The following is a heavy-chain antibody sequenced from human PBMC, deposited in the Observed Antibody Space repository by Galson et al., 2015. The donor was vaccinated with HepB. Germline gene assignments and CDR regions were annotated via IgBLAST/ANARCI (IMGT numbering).Heavy chain of an antibody. V-gene: IGHV3-48*03. Sequence: SLRLSCAASGFSFSSYEMNWVRQAPGKGLEWVSYISSSGSSIYYADSVKGRFTISRDNAKNSLYLQMNSLGPEDTALYYCARGCSGTSCSFAYWGQGTQVTVSS. CDR2: ISSSGSSI. CDR1: GFSFSSYE. CDR3: ARGCSGTSCSFAY. D-gene: IGHD2-2*01. J-gene: IGHJ4*02.